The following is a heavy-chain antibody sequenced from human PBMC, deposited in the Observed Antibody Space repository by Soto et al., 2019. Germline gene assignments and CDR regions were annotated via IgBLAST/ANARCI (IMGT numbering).Heavy chain of an antibody. CDR1: GGSVSSSNYY. CDR2: IYYSGSS. Sequence: SETLSLTCTVSGGSVSSSNYYWRWIRQPPGKGLEWIACIYYSGSSNYNPSLKSRLTISVDTSKNQFSLKLNSVTAADTAVYYCARITWYGGSWYYFDYWGQGALVTVSS. J-gene: IGHJ4*02. V-gene: IGHV4-61*01. CDR3: ARITWYGGSWYYFDY. D-gene: IGHD6-13*01.